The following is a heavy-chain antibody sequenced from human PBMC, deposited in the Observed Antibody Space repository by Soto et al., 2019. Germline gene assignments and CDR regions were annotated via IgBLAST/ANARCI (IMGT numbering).Heavy chain of an antibody. CDR2: ISPYNSNA. CDR3: ARLARGYDVDY. J-gene: IGHJ4*02. V-gene: IGHV1-18*01. CDR1: GYTFNTYA. Sequence: QVQLVQSGPEVKKAGASVKVSCKSSGYTFNTYAIGWVRLAPGQGLEWMGWISPYNSNANYAQTYLGRVTMTTDTSTSTVYMELRNLKSDDTAIYYCARLARGYDVDYWGQGTLVTVSS. D-gene: IGHD2-15*01.